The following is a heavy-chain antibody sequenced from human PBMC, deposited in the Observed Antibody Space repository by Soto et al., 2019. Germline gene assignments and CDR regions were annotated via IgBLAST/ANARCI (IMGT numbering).Heavy chain of an antibody. Sequence: SETLSLTCNVSGASVSHGYWSWIRQPPGKGLEWIGFMYFGGSFNYNPSLTSRATISVETSKNQFSMKLTPVTASDTAVYYCARSYYDSTGFAVESWGQGTLVTVSS. CDR2: MYFGGSF. D-gene: IGHD3-22*01. V-gene: IGHV4-59*02. CDR3: ARSYYDSTGFAVES. J-gene: IGHJ5*01. CDR1: GASVSHGY.